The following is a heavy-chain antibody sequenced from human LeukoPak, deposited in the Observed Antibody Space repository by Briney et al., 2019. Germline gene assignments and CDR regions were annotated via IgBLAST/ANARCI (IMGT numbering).Heavy chain of an antibody. V-gene: IGHV3-23*01. J-gene: IGHJ3*02. CDR3: AKSRLSGINDAFDI. CDR2: ISGSAVIT. D-gene: IGHD3-3*01. CDR1: GLTFNTYG. Sequence: GGNLGLSCAASGLTFNTYGMTWVRQAPGKGLEWVSAISGSAVITFYADSVKGRFTISRDNSKNTLYLQMNSLRAEDTAVYYCAKSRLSGINDAFDIWGQGILVTVSS.